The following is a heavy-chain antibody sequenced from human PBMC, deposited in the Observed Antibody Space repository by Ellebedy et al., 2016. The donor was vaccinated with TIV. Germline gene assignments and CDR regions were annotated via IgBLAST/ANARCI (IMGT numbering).Heavy chain of an antibody. D-gene: IGHD7-27*01. CDR3: ARAPQSLGRANDV. CDR2: TYLRSKWYN. V-gene: IGHV6-1*01. CDR1: GDTISNKTVA. Sequence: SQTLSLTCAISGDTISNKTVAWAWIRQSPSRGLEWLGRTYLRSKWYNDYAVSVRNRVTINADTTKNHFSLQLNSVTPEDTAVYYCARAPQSLGRANDVWGLGTLVTVSS. J-gene: IGHJ3*01.